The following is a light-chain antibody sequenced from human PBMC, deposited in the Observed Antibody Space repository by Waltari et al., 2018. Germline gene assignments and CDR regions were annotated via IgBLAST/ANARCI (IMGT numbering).Light chain of an antibody. CDR3: LQYNHDPLT. CDR2: EAS. Sequence: DIQMTQSPSTLSASVGDRVTITCRASQSIGRWLAWYQQKPGNSPNLLIYEASSLESGVPSRFSGSGSGTEFTLTISSLQPDDFATYYCLQYNHDPLTFGGGTKVEIK. V-gene: IGKV1-5*03. CDR1: QSIGRW. J-gene: IGKJ4*01.